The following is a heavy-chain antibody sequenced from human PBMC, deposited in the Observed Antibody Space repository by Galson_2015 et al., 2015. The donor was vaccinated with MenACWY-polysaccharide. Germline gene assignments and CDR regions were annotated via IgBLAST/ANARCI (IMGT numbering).Heavy chain of an antibody. CDR3: TRAEKHYYFGAGSYLSY. V-gene: IGHV3-30*03. J-gene: IGHJ4*02. Sequence: SLRLSCAASGFTFSDYYMSWIRQAPGKGLEWVAVISSDGRNENYADSVKGRFTISRDNSKNTLYLQMNGLRAEDTAVYYCTRAEKHYYFGAGSYLSYWGQGTLVTVSS. CDR2: ISSDGRNE. D-gene: IGHD3-10*01. CDR1: GFTFSDYY.